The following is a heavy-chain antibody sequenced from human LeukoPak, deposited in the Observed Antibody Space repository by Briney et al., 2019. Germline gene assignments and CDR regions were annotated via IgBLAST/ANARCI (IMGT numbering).Heavy chain of an antibody. V-gene: IGHV3-11*04. J-gene: IGHJ4*02. Sequence: PGGSLRLSCTAYGFTFSDYYMSWIRQAPWKGLEWVSYISSSGSTIYYADSVKGRFTISRDNAKNSLYLQMNSLRAEDTAVYYCARDLRRAMVRGPLHDYWGQGTLVTVSS. CDR3: ARDLRRAMVRGPLHDY. CDR2: ISSSGSTI. CDR1: GFTFSDYY. D-gene: IGHD3-10*01.